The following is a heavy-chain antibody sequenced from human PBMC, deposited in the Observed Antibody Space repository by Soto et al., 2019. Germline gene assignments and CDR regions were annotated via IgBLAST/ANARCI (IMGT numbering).Heavy chain of an antibody. Sequence: EEKLVESGGGLVEPGGSLRLSCAASGFIFSNTWINWVRQAPGKGLEWVGRIKTKIEGGTTNYAAPVKGRFTVSGDDSKNTAYLHMNSLRTEDTAVYYCTGDIPNISANYGMDVWGQGTTVTVSS. CDR1: GFIFSNTW. D-gene: IGHD6-25*01. V-gene: IGHV3-15*07. CDR2: IKTKIEGGTT. CDR3: TGDIPNISANYGMDV. J-gene: IGHJ6*02.